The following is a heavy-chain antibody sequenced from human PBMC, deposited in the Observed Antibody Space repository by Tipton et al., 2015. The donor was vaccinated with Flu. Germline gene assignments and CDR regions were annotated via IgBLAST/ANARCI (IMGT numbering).Heavy chain of an antibody. D-gene: IGHD6-25*01. CDR1: GFTFSSYA. J-gene: IGHJ4*02. CDR3: ARSGYSYGYVDL. V-gene: IGHV3-NL1*01. CDR2: IYTGTRT. Sequence: RLSCAASGFTFSSYAMHWVRQAPGKGLEWVSVIYTGTRTHYADSVQGRFTISRDNSKNTLYLQMNSLRAEDTAVYYCARSGYSYGYVDLWAQGTLVTVSS.